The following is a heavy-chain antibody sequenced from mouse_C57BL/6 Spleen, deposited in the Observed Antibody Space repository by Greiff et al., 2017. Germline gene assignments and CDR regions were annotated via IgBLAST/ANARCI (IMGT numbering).Heavy chain of an antibody. V-gene: IGHV5-4*01. Sequence: VQVVESGGGLVKPGGSLKLSCAASGFTFSSYAMSWVRQTPEKRLEWVATISDGGSYTYYPDNVKGRFTISRDNAKNNLYLQMSHLKSEDTAMYYCARDPAYYSNYWYFDVWGTVTTVTVSS. D-gene: IGHD2-5*01. CDR1: GFTFSSYA. J-gene: IGHJ1*03. CDR3: ARDPAYYSNYWYFDV. CDR2: ISDGGSYT.